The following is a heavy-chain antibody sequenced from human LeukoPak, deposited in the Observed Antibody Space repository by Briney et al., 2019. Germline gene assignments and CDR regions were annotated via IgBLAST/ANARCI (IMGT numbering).Heavy chain of an antibody. Sequence: GASVKVSCKASGYTFTSYYMHWVRRAPGQRLEWMGWINAGNGNTKYSQKFQGRVTITRDTSASTAYMELSSLRSEDTAVYYCARQAGGDGYNPGAEYFQHWGQGTLVTVSS. CDR3: ARQAGGDGYNPGAEYFQH. V-gene: IGHV1-3*01. J-gene: IGHJ1*01. D-gene: IGHD5-24*01. CDR2: INAGNGNT. CDR1: GYTFTSYY.